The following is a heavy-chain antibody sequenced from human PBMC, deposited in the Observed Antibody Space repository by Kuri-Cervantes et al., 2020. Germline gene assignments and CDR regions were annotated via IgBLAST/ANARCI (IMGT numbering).Heavy chain of an antibody. V-gene: IGHV3-48*02. J-gene: IGHJ6*02. D-gene: IGHD6-13*01. CDR2: ISSSSSTI. CDR1: GFTFSSYS. Sequence: GESLKISCAASGFTFSSYSMNWVRQAPGKGLEWVSYISSSSSTIYYADSVKGRFTISRDNAKNSLYLQMNSLRDEDTAVYYCARDQYSSSWYEGFGYYYYYYGVDVWGQGTTVTVSS. CDR3: ARDQYSSSWYEGFGYYYYYYGVDV.